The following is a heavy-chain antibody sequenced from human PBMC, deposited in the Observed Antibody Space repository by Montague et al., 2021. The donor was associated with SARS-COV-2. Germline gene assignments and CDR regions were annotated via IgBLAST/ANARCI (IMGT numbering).Heavy chain of an antibody. D-gene: IGHD6-13*01. V-gene: IGHV4-34*01. Sequence: SETLSLTCAVYGGSFSGYYWSWIRQPPGKGLEWIGEINHSGSTNYNPSLKSRVTISVDTSKNQFSLKLSSVTAADTAVYYCARGDVGAAAGALIPYYYYYMDVWGKGTTVTVSS. CDR3: ARGDVGAAAGALIPYYYYYMDV. CDR1: GGSFSGYY. CDR2: INHSGST. J-gene: IGHJ6*03.